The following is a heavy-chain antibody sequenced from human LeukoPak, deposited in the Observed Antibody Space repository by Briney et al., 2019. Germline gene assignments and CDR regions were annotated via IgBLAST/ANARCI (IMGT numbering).Heavy chain of an antibody. J-gene: IGHJ4*02. CDR3: ARDPITMVRGSFDY. CDR1: GFTFSSYS. CDR2: ISSSSSYI. V-gene: IGHV3-21*01. Sequence: GGSLRLSCAASGFTFSSYSMNWVRQAPGEGLEWVSSISSSSSYIYYADSVKGRFTISRDNAKNSLYLQMNSLRAEDTAVYYWARDPITMVRGSFDYWGQGTLVTVSS. D-gene: IGHD3-10*01.